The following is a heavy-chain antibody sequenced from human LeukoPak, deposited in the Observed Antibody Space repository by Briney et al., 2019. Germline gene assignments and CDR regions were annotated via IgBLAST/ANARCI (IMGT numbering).Heavy chain of an antibody. CDR3: ARGRSWFDP. J-gene: IGHJ5*02. Sequence: PSETLSLTCTVSSGSISSYYWSWIRQPPGKGLEWIGYIYYSGSTNYNPSLKSRVTISVDTSKNQFSLKLSSVTAADTAVYYCARGRSWFDPWGQGTLVTVSS. V-gene: IGHV4-59*01. CDR2: IYYSGST. CDR1: SGSISSYY.